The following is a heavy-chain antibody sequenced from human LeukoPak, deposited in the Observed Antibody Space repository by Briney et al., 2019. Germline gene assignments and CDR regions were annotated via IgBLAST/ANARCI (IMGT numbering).Heavy chain of an antibody. CDR2: ISYDGSNK. V-gene: IGHV3-30*18. CDR3: AKDHIAVAAFDAFDI. D-gene: IGHD6-19*01. Sequence: PGGSLRLSCAASGFTFSSYGMHWVRQAPGKGLEWVAVISYDGSNKYYADSVKGRFTISRDNSKNTLYLQMNSLRAEDTAVYYCAKDHIAVAAFDAFDIWGQGTMVTVSS. CDR1: GFTFSSYG. J-gene: IGHJ3*02.